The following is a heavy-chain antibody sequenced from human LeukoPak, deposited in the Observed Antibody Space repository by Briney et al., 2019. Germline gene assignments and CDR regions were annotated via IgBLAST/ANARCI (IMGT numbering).Heavy chain of an antibody. V-gene: IGHV4-34*01. CDR3: ARHSLKRKSGSTLKMTGRFDP. D-gene: IGHD5-12*01. J-gene: IGHJ5*02. Sequence: SETLSLTCAVYGGSFSGYYWSWIRQPPGKGLEWIGEINHSGSTNYNPSLKSRVTISVDTSKNQFSLKLSSVTAADTAVYYCARHSLKRKSGSTLKMTGRFDPWGQGTLVTVSS. CDR2: INHSGST. CDR1: GGSFSGYY.